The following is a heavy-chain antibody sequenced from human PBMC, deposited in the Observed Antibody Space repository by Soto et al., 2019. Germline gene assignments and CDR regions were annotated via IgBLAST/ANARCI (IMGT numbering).Heavy chain of an antibody. Sequence: QVQLVQSGAEVKKPGASVKVSCKASGYTFTSYAMHWVRQAPGQRLEWMGWINAGNGNTKYSQKFQGRVTITRDTTATTAYMELSTLRSEDTAVYYCALGGLALMDVWGQGTTVTVSS. D-gene: IGHD3-16*01. J-gene: IGHJ6*02. CDR3: ALGGLALMDV. CDR1: GYTFTSYA. V-gene: IGHV1-3*01. CDR2: INAGNGNT.